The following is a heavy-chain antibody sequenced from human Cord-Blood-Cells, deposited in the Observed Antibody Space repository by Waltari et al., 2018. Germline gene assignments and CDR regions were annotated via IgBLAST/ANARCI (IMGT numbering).Heavy chain of an antibody. Sequence: EVQLVESGGGLVQPGGSLRLSCAASGFTFSSYWMHWVRQAPGKGLVWVSRINSEGSSTSYAYSVKGRFTISRDNAKNTLYLQMNSLRAEDTAVYYCASKAWGLDGEYYFDYWGQGTLVTVSS. D-gene: IGHD4-17*01. CDR1: GFTFSSYW. CDR2: INSEGSST. V-gene: IGHV3-74*01. CDR3: ASKAWGLDGEYYFDY. J-gene: IGHJ4*02.